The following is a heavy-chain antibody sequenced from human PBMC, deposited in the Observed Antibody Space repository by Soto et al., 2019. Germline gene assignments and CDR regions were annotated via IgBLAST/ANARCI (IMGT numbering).Heavy chain of an antibody. V-gene: IGHV1-18*04. CDR3: ARETVVVVPGGVEFYYSHGMDV. Sequence: QVQLVQSGAEVKKPGASVKVSCKASGYTFTNYGISWVRQAPGQGLEWMGWISGYNGNTNYAQKLQGRVTMTTDTSTSTAYMELRSLRSDDTAVYYCARETVVVVPGGVEFYYSHGMDVWGQGTTVTVSS. CDR2: ISGYNGNT. D-gene: IGHD2-2*01. J-gene: IGHJ6*02. CDR1: GYTFTNYG.